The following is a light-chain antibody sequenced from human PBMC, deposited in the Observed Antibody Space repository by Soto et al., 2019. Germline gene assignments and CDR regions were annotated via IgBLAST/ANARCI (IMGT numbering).Light chain of an antibody. Sequence: EVVLTQSPGTLSLSPGERATLSCRASQSVSTNSLAWYQQKPGQPPRLLIYDASSRATGIPDRFSGSGSGRDFTLTISRLEPEDFAVYYCQQYGSSPNTFGQGTKLEIK. V-gene: IGKV3-20*01. CDR1: QSVSTNS. J-gene: IGKJ2*01. CDR3: QQYGSSPNT. CDR2: DAS.